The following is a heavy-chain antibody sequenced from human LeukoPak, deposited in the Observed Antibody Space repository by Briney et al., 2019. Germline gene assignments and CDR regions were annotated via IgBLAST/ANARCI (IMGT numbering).Heavy chain of an antibody. Sequence: GGSLRLSCAASGFTFSSYSMNWVRQAPGKGLEWVSSISSSSNYIYYADSVKGRFSISRDNAKNSLYLQMNSLRAEDTAAYYCARGEGYYFDYWGQGTLVTVSS. CDR2: ISSSSNYI. CDR3: ARGEGYYFDY. J-gene: IGHJ4*02. V-gene: IGHV3-21*01. CDR1: GFTFSSYS.